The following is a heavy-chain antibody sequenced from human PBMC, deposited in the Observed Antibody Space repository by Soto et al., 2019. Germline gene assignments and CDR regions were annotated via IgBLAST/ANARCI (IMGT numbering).Heavy chain of an antibody. D-gene: IGHD6-13*01. CDR1: GDSISSYY. Sequence: SGTLCLTCTVSGDSISSYYWNWIRQPAGNGLEGIGRIDASGNSNYNPSLKSRVTMSVDTSKKQFSLKVTSVTAADTAVYYCARYSSNWFQTEGMDVWGQGTTVTVSS. J-gene: IGHJ6*02. V-gene: IGHV4-4*07. CDR2: IDASGNS. CDR3: ARYSSNWFQTEGMDV.